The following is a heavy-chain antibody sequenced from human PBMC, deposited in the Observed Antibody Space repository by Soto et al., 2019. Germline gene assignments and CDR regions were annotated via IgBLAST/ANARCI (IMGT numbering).Heavy chain of an antibody. CDR1: GYTFTSYG. J-gene: IGHJ3*02. Sequence: QVQLVQSGPEVKKPWASVKVSCKASGYTFTSYGLGWVRQAPGQGLEWMGWINPYIGNTNYAQNRQGRVTMTTDTSTSTAYMELRSLRSDDTAVYYCAIDVTVVTAIDAFDIWGQGTVVTVSS. CDR3: AIDVTVVTAIDAFDI. CDR2: INPYIGNT. D-gene: IGHD2-21*02. V-gene: IGHV1-18*01.